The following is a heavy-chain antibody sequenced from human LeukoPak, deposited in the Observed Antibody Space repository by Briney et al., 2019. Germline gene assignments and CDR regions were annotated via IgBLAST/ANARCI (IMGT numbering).Heavy chain of an antibody. Sequence: PSETLSLTCTVSGGSISSSSYYWGWIRQPPGKGLEWFGSIYHSGATYYNPSLKSRLTISVDTSKNQFSLRLSSVTAADTAVYYCARGGYYYGSGSRDRFDPWGQGTLVTVSS. D-gene: IGHD3-10*01. V-gene: IGHV4-39*07. CDR1: GGSISSSSYY. J-gene: IGHJ5*02. CDR3: ARGGYYYGSGSRDRFDP. CDR2: IYHSGAT.